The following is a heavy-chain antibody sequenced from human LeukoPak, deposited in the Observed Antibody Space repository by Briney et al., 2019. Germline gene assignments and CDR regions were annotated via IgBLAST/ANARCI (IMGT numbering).Heavy chain of an antibody. D-gene: IGHD1-26*01. CDR3: GRQGYTASYYFFDY. CDR2: IYTTGTT. Sequence: SETLSLTCSVSSGSIRSYYWGWVRQPPGKGLEWVGRIYTTGTTQYNPSLKSRVTMSVDTSTNQFSLNLRSMTAADTAVYYCGRQGYTASYYFFDYWSQGTLVAVS. CDR1: SGSIRSYY. V-gene: IGHV4-4*07. J-gene: IGHJ4*02.